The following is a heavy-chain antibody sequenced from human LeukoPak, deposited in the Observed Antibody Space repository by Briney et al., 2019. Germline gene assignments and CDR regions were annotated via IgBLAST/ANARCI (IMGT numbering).Heavy chain of an antibody. CDR3: TRVVRYFDWLRSYYYYYMDV. V-gene: IGHV3-49*04. CDR1: GFTFGDYA. J-gene: IGHJ6*03. Sequence: GGSLRLSCTASGFTFGDYAMSWVRQAPGKGLEWVGFIRSKAYGGTTEYAASVKGRFTISRDDSKSIAYLQMNSLKTEDTAVYYCTRVVRYFDWLRSYYYYYMDVWGKGTTVTISS. D-gene: IGHD3-9*01. CDR2: IRSKAYGGTT.